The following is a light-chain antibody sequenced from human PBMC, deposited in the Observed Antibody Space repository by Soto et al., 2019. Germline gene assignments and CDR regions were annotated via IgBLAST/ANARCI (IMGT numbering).Light chain of an antibody. CDR3: EKYGSYPPIT. CDR1: QSVSSSY. Sequence: EIVLTQSPGTLSLSPGERATLSCRASQSVSSSYLAWYQQKPGQAPRLLIYGASSRATGIPDRFSGSGSGTDFTLTISRLEPEDFAVYYSEKYGSYPPITFGQGTRLEIK. J-gene: IGKJ5*01. CDR2: GAS. V-gene: IGKV3-20*01.